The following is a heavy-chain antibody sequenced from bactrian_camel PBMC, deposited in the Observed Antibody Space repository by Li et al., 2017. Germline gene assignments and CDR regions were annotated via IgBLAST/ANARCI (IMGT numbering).Heavy chain of an antibody. V-gene: IGHV3S1*01. CDR3: VAEDGSQGRPYRPNGCIGIGWLYGSY. CDR2: IAADGS. Sequence: VQLVESGGGSVQAGGSLRLACTVSDDPTVSAYCMSWFRQGPGQEREAVAGIAADGSISIARSVQGRFTVSKDNARNTLYLQMNSLKPEDTAMYYCVAEDGSQGRPYRPNGCIGIGWLYGSYWGQGTQVTVS. D-gene: IGHD6*01. J-gene: IGHJ4*01. CDR1: DDPTVSAYC.